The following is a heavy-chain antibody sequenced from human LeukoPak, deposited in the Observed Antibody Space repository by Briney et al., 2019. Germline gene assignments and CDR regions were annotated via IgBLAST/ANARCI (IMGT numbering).Heavy chain of an antibody. CDR2: IYHSGST. CDR3: TRRSYYYDSSGPDAFDI. CDR1: GGSISSGGYS. D-gene: IGHD3-22*01. V-gene: IGHV4-30-2*01. Sequence: SETLSLTCAVSGGSISSGGYSWSWIRQPPGKGLEWIGYIYHSGSTYYNPSLKSRVTISVDRSKNQFSLKLSSVTAADTAVYYCTRRSYYYDSSGPDAFDIWGQGTMVTVSS. J-gene: IGHJ3*02.